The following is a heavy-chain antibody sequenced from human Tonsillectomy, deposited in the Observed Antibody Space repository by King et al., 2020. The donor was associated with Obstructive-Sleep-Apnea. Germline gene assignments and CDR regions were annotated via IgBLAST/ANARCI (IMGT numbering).Heavy chain of an antibody. CDR3: ARDFVMVRGANYYYYGMDV. D-gene: IGHD3-10*01. CDR2: ISYDGSNK. J-gene: IGHJ6*02. Sequence: VQLVESGGGVVQPGRSLRLSCAASGFTFSSYSMHLVRQAPGKGLDWVAVISYDGSNKYYADSWKGLFTISRDNSKNTLYLQMNSLRSVATAVYYFARDFVMVRGANYYYYGMDVWGQGTTVTVSS. CDR1: GFTFSSYS. V-gene: IGHV3-30*04.